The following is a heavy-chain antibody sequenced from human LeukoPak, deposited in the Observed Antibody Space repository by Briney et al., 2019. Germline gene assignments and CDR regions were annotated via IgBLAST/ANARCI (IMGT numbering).Heavy chain of an antibody. CDR2: ISGSSTNI. CDR3: ARGVDY. V-gene: IGHV3-48*03. J-gene: IGHJ4*02. Sequence: GVSLRLSCAACGFTFSTYEKNGARHAPGKGREGVLYISGSSTNIYYADYVKGRFTISRDNAKNSLYLQMNSLRADDSAVYYCARGVDYWGQGTLVTVSS. CDR1: GFTFSTYE.